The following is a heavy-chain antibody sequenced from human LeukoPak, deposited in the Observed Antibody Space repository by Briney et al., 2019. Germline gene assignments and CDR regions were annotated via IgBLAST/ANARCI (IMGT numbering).Heavy chain of an antibody. CDR3: ARDLRALDAFGI. CDR1: GFTFSSYS. V-gene: IGHV3-21*01. J-gene: IGHJ3*02. CDR2: ISSSSSYI. Sequence: PGGSLRLSCAASGFTFSSYSMNWVRQAPGKGLEWVSSISSSSSYIYYADSVKGRFTISRDNAKNSLYLQMNSLRAEDTAVYYCARDLRALDAFGIWGQGTMVTVSS.